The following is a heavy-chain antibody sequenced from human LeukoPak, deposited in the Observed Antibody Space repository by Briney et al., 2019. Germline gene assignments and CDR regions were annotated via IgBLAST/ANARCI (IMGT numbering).Heavy chain of an antibody. Sequence: ASVKLSCTASGFTFTGYYMNWVRQAPGQGLEWMGWINTNSGATKYAQNFQGRFTMTRDTSISTAYMELSRLRSDDTAVYYCARGDILTGYYTGWNWYFDLWGRGTLVTVSS. J-gene: IGHJ2*01. V-gene: IGHV1-2*02. CDR1: GFTFTGYY. CDR3: ARGDILTGYYTGWNWYFDL. CDR2: INTNSGAT. D-gene: IGHD3-9*01.